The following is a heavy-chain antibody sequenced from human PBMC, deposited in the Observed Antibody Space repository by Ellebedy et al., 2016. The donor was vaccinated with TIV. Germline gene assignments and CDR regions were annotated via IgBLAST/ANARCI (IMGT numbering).Heavy chain of an antibody. CDR3: ARDRLLEAYDSGYDGFDI. CDR2: IYYSGRT. J-gene: IGHJ3*02. CDR1: GDSISGYH. D-gene: IGHD3-22*01. V-gene: IGHV4-59*01. Sequence: MPSETLSLTCTVSGDSISGYHWSWIRQHPGKGLERIGYIYYSGRTKYTPSLKSRVTISVDTSKNQLSLSLRSVTAADTAVYYCARDRLLEAYDSGYDGFDIWGQGTMVTVSS.